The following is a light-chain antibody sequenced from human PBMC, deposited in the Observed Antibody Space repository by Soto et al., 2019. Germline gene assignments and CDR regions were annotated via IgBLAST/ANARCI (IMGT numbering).Light chain of an antibody. V-gene: IGKV3-11*01. Sequence: EILLTQSPATLSLSPGERATLSCRASQSVSSYPACYQHKPGQAPRLLIYDASTRATGIPARFTGSGSGTDFTLTISSLEPEDFALYYCQQRANWPRALTFGGGTKVDI. CDR2: DAS. J-gene: IGKJ4*01. CDR1: QSVSSY. CDR3: QQRANWPRALT.